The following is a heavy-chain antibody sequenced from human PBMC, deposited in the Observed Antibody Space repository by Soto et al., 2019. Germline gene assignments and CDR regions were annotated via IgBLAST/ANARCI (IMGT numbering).Heavy chain of an antibody. J-gene: IGHJ6*02. CDR2: VHHSWVS. CDR1: GGSISSYY. CDR3: ARQGFGPLHGLVDV. V-gene: IGHV4-59*08. D-gene: IGHD3-10*01. Sequence: QVQLQESGPGLVKPSETLSLSCTVSGGSISSYYWSWFRQSPGKRMEWIGYVHHSWVSSYNPSLQSRGAISPDTSKSQSSLKVTSATATDTAVYYCARQGFGPLHGLVDVWGQGTTVTVSS.